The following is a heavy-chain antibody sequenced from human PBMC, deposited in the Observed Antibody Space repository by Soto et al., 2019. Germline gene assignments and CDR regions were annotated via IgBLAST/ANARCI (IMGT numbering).Heavy chain of an antibody. D-gene: IGHD3-3*01. V-gene: IGHV3-66*01. J-gene: IGHJ4*02. CDR2: IFGDGST. CDR1: GFTVSSNY. CDR3: ASEHYDFWSGYSDY. Sequence: EVQLVESGGGLVQPGGSLRLSCAASGFTVSSNYMTWVRQAPGKGREWVSVIFGDGSTYYADSVKGRFTISRDNSKNTLYLQMNSLRAEDTAVYYCASEHYDFWSGYSDYWGQGTLVTVSS.